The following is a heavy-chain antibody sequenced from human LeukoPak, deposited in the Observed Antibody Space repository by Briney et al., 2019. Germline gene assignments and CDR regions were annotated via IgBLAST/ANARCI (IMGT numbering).Heavy chain of an antibody. CDR3: AREYTSGTFDY. J-gene: IGHJ4*02. CDR1: GFTFSSYW. Sequence: GGSLRLSYAASGFTFSSYWMSWVRQAPGKWLEWLANIKQDGSEKYYVDSVKGRFTISRDNAKNSLYLQMNSLRADDTAVYYCAREYTSGTFDYWGQGTLVTVSS. V-gene: IGHV3-7*01. D-gene: IGHD5-12*01. CDR2: IKQDGSEK.